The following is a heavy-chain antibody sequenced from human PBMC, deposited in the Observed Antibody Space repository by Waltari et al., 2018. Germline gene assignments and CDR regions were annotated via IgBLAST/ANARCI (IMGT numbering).Heavy chain of an antibody. D-gene: IGHD6-13*01. Sequence: QVQLVQSGAEVKKPGASVKVSCKASGYTFTSYDINWVRQATGQGLEWMGWMNPDSGNTGYAQKFQGRVTITRNTSISTAYMELSSLRSEDTAVYYCARVQRGIAAAGTYYYYMDVWGKGTTVTISS. CDR3: ARVQRGIAAAGTYYYYMDV. CDR2: MNPDSGNT. CDR1: GYTFTSYD. J-gene: IGHJ6*03. V-gene: IGHV1-8*03.